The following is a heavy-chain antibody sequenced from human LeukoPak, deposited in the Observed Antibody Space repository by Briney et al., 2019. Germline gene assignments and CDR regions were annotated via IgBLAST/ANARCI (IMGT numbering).Heavy chain of an antibody. CDR3: ARGMVPRTGYYGSGSYYNVRWFDP. CDR2: IKQDGSEK. V-gene: IGHV3-7*03. J-gene: IGHJ5*02. CDR1: GFTFSSYW. Sequence: GGSLRLSCAASGFTFSSYWMSWVRQAPGKGLEWVANIKQDGSEKYYVDSVKGRFTISRDNAKNSLYLQMNSLRAEDTAAYYCARGMVPRTGYYGSGSYYNVRWFDPWGQGTLVTVSS. D-gene: IGHD3-10*01.